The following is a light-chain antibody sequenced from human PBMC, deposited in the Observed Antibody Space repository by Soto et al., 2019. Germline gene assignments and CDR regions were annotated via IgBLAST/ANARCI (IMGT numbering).Light chain of an antibody. V-gene: IGKV3-15*01. CDR2: GAS. Sequence: IAMTQSPATLSVSPGERATLSCRASQSVSSNLAWYQQKPGQAPRLLIYGASTRATGIPARFSGSGSGTEFTLTISSLQSEDFAVYYCQHYNNWPPWTFGQGTKVDIK. J-gene: IGKJ1*01. CDR3: QHYNNWPPWT. CDR1: QSVSSN.